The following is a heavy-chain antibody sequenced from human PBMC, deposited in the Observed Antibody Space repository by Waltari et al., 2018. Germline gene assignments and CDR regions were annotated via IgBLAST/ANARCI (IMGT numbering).Heavy chain of an antibody. CDR2: INHSGST. CDR3: ARGVYGSGSYNLFDY. D-gene: IGHD3-10*01. V-gene: IGHV4-34*01. CDR1: GGSFSGYY. Sequence: QVQLQQWGAGLLKPSETLSLTCAVYGGSFSGYYWSWTRQPPGKGLEWIGEINHSGSTNYNPSLKSRVTISVDTSKNQFSLKLSSVTAADTAVYYCARGVYGSGSYNLFDYWGQGTLVTVSS. J-gene: IGHJ4*02.